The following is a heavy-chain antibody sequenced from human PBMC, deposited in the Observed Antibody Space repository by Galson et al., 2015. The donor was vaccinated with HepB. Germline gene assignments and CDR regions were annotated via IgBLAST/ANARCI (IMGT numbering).Heavy chain of an antibody. CDR1: GGTFSSYS. Sequence: SVKVSCKASGGTFSSYSIIWVRQAPGQGLEWMGGIIPIFGTANYAQRFQGRVTIAADESTSTAYMVLRSLRYEDTAVYCCAYFTSGSAEDLHYWGQGTLVTVSS. CDR3: AYFTSGSAEDLHY. D-gene: IGHD3-10*01. V-gene: IGHV1-69*13. J-gene: IGHJ1*01. CDR2: IIPIFGTA.